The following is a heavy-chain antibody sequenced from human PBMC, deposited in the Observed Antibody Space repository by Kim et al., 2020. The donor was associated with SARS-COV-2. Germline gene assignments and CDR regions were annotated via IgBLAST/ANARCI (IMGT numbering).Heavy chain of an antibody. CDR1: GFTFSSYG. CDR2: ISYDGSNK. CDR3: AKNPIVVVVAASPSY. J-gene: IGHJ4*02. D-gene: IGHD2-15*01. V-gene: IGHV3-30*18. Sequence: GGSLRLSCAASGFTFSSYGMHWVRQAPGKGLEWVAVISYDGSNKYYADSVKGRFTISRDNSKNTLYLQMNSLRAEDTAVYYCAKNPIVVVVAASPSYWGQGTLVTVSS.